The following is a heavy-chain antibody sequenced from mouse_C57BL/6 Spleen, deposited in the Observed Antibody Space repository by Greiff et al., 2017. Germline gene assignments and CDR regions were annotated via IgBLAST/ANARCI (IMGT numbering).Heavy chain of an antibody. D-gene: IGHD1-1*01. CDR1: GYTFTSYW. J-gene: IGHJ2*01. CDR3: ANGGTVVSPYYFDY. V-gene: IGHV1-55*01. CDR2: IYPGSGST. Sequence: QVQLQQPGAELVKPGASVKMSCKASGYTFTSYWITWVKQRPGQGLEWIGDIYPGSGSTNYNEKFKSKATLTVDTSSSTAYMQLSSLTSADSAVYYCANGGTVVSPYYFDYWGQGTTLTFSS.